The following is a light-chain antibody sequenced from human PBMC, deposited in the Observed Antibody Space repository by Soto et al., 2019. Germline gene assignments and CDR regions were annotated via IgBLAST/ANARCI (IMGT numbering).Light chain of an antibody. CDR2: DAS. CDR3: QQYNNWPPIT. J-gene: IGKJ5*01. CDR1: QNVYTY. Sequence: EIVLTQSPATLSLSPGDRASLSCRASQNVYTYFSWYQQKPGQAPRLLIYDASNRATGIPARFSGSGSGTEFTLTISSLQSEDFAVYYCQQYNNWPPITFGQGTRLEIK. V-gene: IGKV3-11*01.